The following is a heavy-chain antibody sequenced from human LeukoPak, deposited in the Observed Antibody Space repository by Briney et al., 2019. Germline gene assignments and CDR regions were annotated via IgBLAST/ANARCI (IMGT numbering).Heavy chain of an antibody. CDR2: INHSGST. J-gene: IGHJ4*02. Sequence: SETLSLTCAVYGGSFSGYYWSWIRQPPGKGLEWIGEINHSGSTNYNPSLKSRVTISVDTSKNQFSLKLSSVTAADTAVYYCVKDEESLGTLLFDYWGQGTLVTVSS. CDR1: GGSFSGYY. CDR3: VKDEESLGTLLFDY. D-gene: IGHD7-27*01. V-gene: IGHV4-34*01.